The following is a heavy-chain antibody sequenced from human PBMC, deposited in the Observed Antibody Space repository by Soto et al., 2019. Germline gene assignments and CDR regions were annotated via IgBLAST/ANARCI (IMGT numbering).Heavy chain of an antibody. CDR1: GGSFSGYY. CDR2: INHSGST. Sequence: SETLSLTCAVYGGSFSGYYWSWIRQPPGKGLEWIGEINHSGSTNYNPSLKSRVTISVDTSKNQFSLKLSSVTAADTAVYYCARNSVVATIHGGYYYGMDVWGQGTTVTVSS. V-gene: IGHV4-34*01. CDR3: ARNSVVATIHGGYYYGMDV. D-gene: IGHD5-12*01. J-gene: IGHJ6*02.